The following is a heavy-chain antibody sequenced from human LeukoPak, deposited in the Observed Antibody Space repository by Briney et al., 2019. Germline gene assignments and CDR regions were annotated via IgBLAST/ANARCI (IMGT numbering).Heavy chain of an antibody. D-gene: IGHD3-22*01. V-gene: IGHV4-39*07. CDR1: GGSISSTTYY. Sequence: PSEILSLTCTVSGGSISSTTYYWGWIRQPPGKGLEWIGTIYYSGTTYYNPSLKSRVTISVDTSKNQFSLKLSSVTAADTAVYYCARADYDSSGMGAFDIWGQGTMVTVSS. CDR3: ARADYDSSGMGAFDI. CDR2: IYYSGTT. J-gene: IGHJ3*02.